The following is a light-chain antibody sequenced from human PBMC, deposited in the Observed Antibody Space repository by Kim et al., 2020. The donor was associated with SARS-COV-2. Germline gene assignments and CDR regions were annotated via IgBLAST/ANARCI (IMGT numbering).Light chain of an antibody. Sequence: NFMLTQPHSVSESPGKTITISCTRSSGSIGSNYVQWFQQRPGSAPTTVIYEDNQKPSEVPDRFSGSIDSSSNSASLTISGLKTEDEADYYCQSYYSDSLVVFGGGTQLTVL. J-gene: IGLJ2*01. CDR2: EDN. CDR1: SGSIGSNY. V-gene: IGLV6-57*04. CDR3: QSYYSDSLVV.